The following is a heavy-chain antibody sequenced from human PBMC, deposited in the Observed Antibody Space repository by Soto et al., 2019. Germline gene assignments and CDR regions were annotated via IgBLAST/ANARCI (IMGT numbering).Heavy chain of an antibody. CDR3: ARGRDGYRGYFDS. D-gene: IGHD5-18*01. CDR2: ISTSGSSK. V-gene: IGHV3-48*03. CDR1: GFTFSSYE. Sequence: EVQLAESGGGLGQPGGSLRLSCAASGFTFSSYEMNWVRQAPGKGLEWISYISTSGSSKYYAASVKGRFTISRDNAKNSLYLQMNSLRAEDTAVYYCARGRDGYRGYFDSWGQGTLVTVSS. J-gene: IGHJ4*02.